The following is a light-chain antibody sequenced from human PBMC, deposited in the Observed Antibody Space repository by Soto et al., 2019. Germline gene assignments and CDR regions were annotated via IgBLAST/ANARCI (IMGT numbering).Light chain of an antibody. V-gene: IGKV3D-15*01. CDR2: GAS. CDR1: QSVSTN. J-gene: IGKJ5*01. Sequence: ERVMTQSPATLSLSPGERATLSCRASQSVSTNLAWYQQKPGQAPRLLIYGASTRATGIPARFSGSGSRTEFTLSISRLQPEDFAVYYCQQYNSWPITFGQGTRLEIK. CDR3: QQYNSWPIT.